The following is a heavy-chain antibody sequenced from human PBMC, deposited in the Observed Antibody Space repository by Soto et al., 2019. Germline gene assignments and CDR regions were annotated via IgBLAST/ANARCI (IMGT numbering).Heavy chain of an antibody. CDR3: ARGIRARRFYDFWSGYSNRYYFDY. CDR2: INPNSGGT. Sequence: QVQLVQSGAEVKKPGASVKVSCKASGYTFTGYYMHWVRQAPGQGLEWMGWINPNSGGTNYAQKFQGWVTMTRDTSISTAYMGVSRLRSDDTAVYYCARGIRARRFYDFWSGYSNRYYFDYWGQGTLVTVSS. J-gene: IGHJ4*02. V-gene: IGHV1-2*04. D-gene: IGHD3-3*01. CDR1: GYTFTGYY.